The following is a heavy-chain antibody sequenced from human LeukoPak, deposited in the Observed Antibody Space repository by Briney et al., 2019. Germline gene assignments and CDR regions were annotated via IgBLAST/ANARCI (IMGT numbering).Heavy chain of an antibody. Sequence: PGRSLRLSCAASGFTFSIYAMHWVRQAPGKGLEWVAFISSDGRIQYYAYSVKGRFTISRDNSKNTLFLQMNGLRDEDTAVYYCAKETYYYDSSGQPYWGQGTLVTVSS. D-gene: IGHD3-22*01. CDR3: AKETYYYDSSGQPY. CDR2: ISSDGRIQ. CDR1: GFTFSIYA. J-gene: IGHJ4*02. V-gene: IGHV3-30*04.